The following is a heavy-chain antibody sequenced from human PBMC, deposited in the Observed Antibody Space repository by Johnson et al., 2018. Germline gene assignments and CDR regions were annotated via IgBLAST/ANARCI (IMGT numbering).Heavy chain of an antibody. CDR1: GFIFSSYG. D-gene: IGHD2-15*01. V-gene: IGHV3-30*18. J-gene: IGHJ3*02. CDR2: ISYDGSDK. Sequence: QVQLQESGGGVVQPGRSXRLSCAASGFIFSSYGMHWVRQAPGKGLEWVALISYDGSDKYYTDSVRGRFTISRDNSKNTLFLQLNSLRAADTGVYYCAKGKYSATQHDVFDIWGQGTMVTVSS. CDR3: AKGKYSATQHDVFDI.